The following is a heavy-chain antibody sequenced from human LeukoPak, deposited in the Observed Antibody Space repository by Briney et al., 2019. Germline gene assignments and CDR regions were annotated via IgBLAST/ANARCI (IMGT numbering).Heavy chain of an antibody. CDR1: GGSFSGYY. J-gene: IGHJ3*02. CDR2: INHSGST. D-gene: IGHD2-8*01. Sequence: SETLSLTCAVYGGSFSGYYWSWIRQPPGKGLEWIGEINHSGSTNYNPSLKSRVTISVDTSKSQFSLKLSSVTAADTAVYYCARNSKYCTNGVCFRSHAFDIWGQGTMVTVSS. V-gene: IGHV4-34*01. CDR3: ARNSKYCTNGVCFRSHAFDI.